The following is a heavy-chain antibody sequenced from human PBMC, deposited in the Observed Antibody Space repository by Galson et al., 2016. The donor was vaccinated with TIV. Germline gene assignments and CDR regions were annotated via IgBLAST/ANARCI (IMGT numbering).Heavy chain of an antibody. V-gene: IGHV3-21*01. CDR1: GFTFSSSR. CDR2: ISSSSTYI. Sequence: SLRLSCAASGFTFSSSRMSWVRQASGKGLEWVSSISSSSTYIYYAASVKGRLTISRDNAKNSLYLQMDSLRVEDTAVYYCANWGAAPGPSFDYWGRGTLVTVSS. CDR3: ANWGAAPGPSFDY. D-gene: IGHD6-13*01. J-gene: IGHJ4*02.